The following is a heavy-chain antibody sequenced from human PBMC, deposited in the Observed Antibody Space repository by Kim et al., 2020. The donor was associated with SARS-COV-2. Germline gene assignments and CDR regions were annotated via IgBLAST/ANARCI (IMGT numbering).Heavy chain of an antibody. V-gene: IGHV1-69*13. CDR1: RGTLSNSV. CDR3: ARGFCSGGTCY. CDR2: IIPIFRRA. D-gene: IGHD2-15*01. Sequence: SVKVSCKASRGTLSNSVISWVRQAPGHGLEYVGGIIPIFRRANYAPKLQGRVTIIADESTSTIHMELSSLTSDDTAVYYCARGFCSGGTCY. J-gene: IGHJ4*03.